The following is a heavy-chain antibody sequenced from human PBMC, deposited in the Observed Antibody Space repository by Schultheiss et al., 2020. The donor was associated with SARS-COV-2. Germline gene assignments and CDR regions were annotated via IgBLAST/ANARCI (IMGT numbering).Heavy chain of an antibody. CDR1: GFTFSSYG. Sequence: GESLKISCAASGFTFSSYGMHWVRQAPGKGLEWVAVIWYDGSNKYYADSVKGRFTISRDNSKNTLYLQMNSLRAEDTAVYYCARRGPDGGKGLGDYWGQGTLVTVSS. D-gene: IGHD4-23*01. CDR2: IWYDGSNK. CDR3: ARRGPDGGKGLGDY. J-gene: IGHJ4*02. V-gene: IGHV3-33*01.